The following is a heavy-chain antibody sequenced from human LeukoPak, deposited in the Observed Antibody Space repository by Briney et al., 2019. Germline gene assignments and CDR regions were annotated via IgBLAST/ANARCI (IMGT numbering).Heavy chain of an antibody. CDR1: GFTFSSYA. Sequence: GGSLRLSCAVSGFTFSSYAMHWVRQAPGKGLEYVSGISTNGGSTYYADSVKGRFTISRDNSKNTLFLQMGSLRAEDMAVYYCAKDLSPGTYDYWGQGTLVTVSS. J-gene: IGHJ4*02. CDR3: AKDLSPGTYDY. V-gene: IGHV3-64*02. CDR2: ISTNGGST. D-gene: IGHD1-1*01.